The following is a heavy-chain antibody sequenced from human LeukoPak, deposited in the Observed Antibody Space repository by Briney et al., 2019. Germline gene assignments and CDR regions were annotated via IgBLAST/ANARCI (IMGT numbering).Heavy chain of an antibody. J-gene: IGHJ4*02. D-gene: IGHD3-22*01. CDR2: IGGSGSDT. Sequence: GGSLRLSCVASGFSFSDAYMAWIRQAPGKRPEYLSYIGGSGSDTTYADSVKGRFTISRDNAKKSLYLQMNSLRDDDTAVYYCAKFARLLEGWDQETLVIVSS. V-gene: IGHV3-11*06. CDR1: GFSFSDAY. CDR3: AKFARLLEG.